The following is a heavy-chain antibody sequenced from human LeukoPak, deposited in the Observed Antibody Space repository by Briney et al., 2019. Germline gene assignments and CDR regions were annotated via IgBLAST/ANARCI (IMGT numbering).Heavy chain of an antibody. CDR3: ARDRIYDSSLGRFYYFDY. Sequence: SETLSLTCTVSGGSISSGGYYWSWIRQHPGKGLERIGYIYYSGSTYYNPSLKSRVTISVDTSKNQFSLKLSSVTAADTAVYYCARDRIYDSSLGRFYYFDYWGQGTLVTVSS. D-gene: IGHD3-22*01. V-gene: IGHV4-31*03. CDR2: IYYSGST. CDR1: GGSISSGGYY. J-gene: IGHJ4*02.